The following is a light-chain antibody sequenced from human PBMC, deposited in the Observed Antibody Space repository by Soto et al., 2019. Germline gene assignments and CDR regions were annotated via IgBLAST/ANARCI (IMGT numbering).Light chain of an antibody. J-gene: IGKJ4*01. CDR1: QSVGSY. CDR3: QQYGSSAN. V-gene: IGKV3-11*01. CDR2: DAS. Sequence: EIVLTQSPATLSLSPGERATLSCRASQSVGSYLAWYQQKPGQAPRLLIYDASNRATGIPARFSGSGSGTPFTPTIRRLEPEHFAVYYCQQYGSSANFCGGTKV.